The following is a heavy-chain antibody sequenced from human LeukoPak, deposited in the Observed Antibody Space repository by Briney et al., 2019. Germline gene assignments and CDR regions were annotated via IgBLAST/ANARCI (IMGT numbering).Heavy chain of an antibody. D-gene: IGHD3-16*01. CDR2: ISGSGGNT. J-gene: IGHJ4*02. CDR1: GFTFSSHG. CDR3: AKDWGEYFDYVWGSFTSFDS. V-gene: IGHV3-23*01. Sequence: GGSLRLSCAASGFTFSSHGMNWVRQAPGKGLEWVSGISGSGGNTYYADSVEGRFTISRDNSKSTLYLQMNSLRAEDTAVYYCAKDWGEYFDYVWGSFTSFDSWGQGTLVTVSS.